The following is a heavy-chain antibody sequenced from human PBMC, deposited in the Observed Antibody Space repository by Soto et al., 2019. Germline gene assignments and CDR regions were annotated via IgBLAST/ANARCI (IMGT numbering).Heavy chain of an antibody. CDR2: ISAYNGNT. V-gene: IGHV1-18*01. CDR1: GYTFTSYG. Sequence: QVQLVQSGAEVKKPGASVKISCKASGYTFTSYGISWVRQAPGQGLEWMGWISAYNGNTNYAQKLQGRVTMTTDTSTSTAYMELRSLRSDDTAVYYCARRTYYDILVPYGMDVWGQGTTVTVSS. CDR3: ARRTYYDILVPYGMDV. J-gene: IGHJ6*02. D-gene: IGHD3-9*01.